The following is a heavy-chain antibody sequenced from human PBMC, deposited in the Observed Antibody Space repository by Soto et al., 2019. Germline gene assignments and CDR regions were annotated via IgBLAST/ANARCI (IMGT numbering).Heavy chain of an antibody. CDR3: AHTRSAYDFWSGYPSWFDP. CDR1: GFSLSTSGVG. J-gene: IGHJ5*02. Sequence: QITLKESGPTLVKPTQTLTLTCTFSGFSLSTSGVGVGSIRQPPGKALEWLALIYWDDDKRYSPSLKSRLTITKDTSKNQVVLTMTNMDPVDTATYYCAHTRSAYDFWSGYPSWFDPWGQGTLVTVSS. V-gene: IGHV2-5*02. D-gene: IGHD3-3*01. CDR2: IYWDDDK.